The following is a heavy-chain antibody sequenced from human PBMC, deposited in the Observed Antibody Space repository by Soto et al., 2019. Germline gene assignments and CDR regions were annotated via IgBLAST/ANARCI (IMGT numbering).Heavy chain of an antibody. V-gene: IGHV4-4*02. D-gene: IGHD3-22*01. CDR3: ARSNYYDSRNFDY. Sequence: SETLSLTCAVSGGSISSSNWWSWVRQPPGKGLEWIGEIYHSGSTNYNPSLKSRVTISVDKSKNQFSLKLSSVTAADTAVYYCARSNYYDSRNFDYWGQGTLVTVSS. J-gene: IGHJ4*02. CDR2: IYHSGST. CDR1: GGSISSSNW.